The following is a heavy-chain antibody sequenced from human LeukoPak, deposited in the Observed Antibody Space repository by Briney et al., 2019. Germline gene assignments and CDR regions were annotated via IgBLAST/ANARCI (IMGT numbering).Heavy chain of an antibody. CDR3: ARVLHCSSTSCQRLSYYYGMDV. J-gene: IGHJ6*02. Sequence: GASVKVSCKASGYTFTGYYMHWVRQAPGQGLEWMGWISPNSGGTNYAQKFQGRVTMTRDTSISTAYMELSRLRSDDTAVYYCARVLHCSSTSCQRLSYYYGMDVWGQGTTVTVSS. D-gene: IGHD2-2*01. CDR1: GYTFTGYY. CDR2: ISPNSGGT. V-gene: IGHV1-2*02.